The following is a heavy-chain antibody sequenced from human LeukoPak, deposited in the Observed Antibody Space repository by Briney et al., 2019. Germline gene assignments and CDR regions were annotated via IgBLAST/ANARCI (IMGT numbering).Heavy chain of an antibody. J-gene: IGHJ3*02. Sequence: SETLSLTCTVSGYSISSGYYWGWIRQPPGKGLEWIGSIYHSGSTYYNPSLKSRVTISVDTSKNQFSLKLSSVTAADTAVYYCARVDIVATDAFDIWGQGTMVTVSS. D-gene: IGHD5-12*01. V-gene: IGHV4-38-2*02. CDR2: IYHSGST. CDR3: ARVDIVATDAFDI. CDR1: GYSISSGYY.